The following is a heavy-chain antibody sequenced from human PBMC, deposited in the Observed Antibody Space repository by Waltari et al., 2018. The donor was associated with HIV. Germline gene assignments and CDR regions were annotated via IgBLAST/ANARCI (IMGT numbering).Heavy chain of an antibody. Sequence: QVQLVRSGAEVKKPGASVKVSCKASGYTLPSYDITWVRQATGQGLEWMGWMNPNSGNTGYAQKFQGRVTMTRNTSISTAYMELSSLISEDTAVYYCARNMVTTRQYDYWGQGSLVTVSS. J-gene: IGHJ4*02. CDR2: MNPNSGNT. CDR1: GYTLPSYD. D-gene: IGHD4-17*01. V-gene: IGHV1-8*01. CDR3: ARNMVTTRQYDY.